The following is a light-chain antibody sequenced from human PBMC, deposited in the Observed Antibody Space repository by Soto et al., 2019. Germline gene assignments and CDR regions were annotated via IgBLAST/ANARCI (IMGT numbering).Light chain of an antibody. CDR1: QSVSSNY. CDR2: GAS. J-gene: IGKJ1*01. V-gene: IGKV3-20*01. CDR3: QQYGGSPWT. Sequence: EIVLTQSPGTLFLSPGERATLSCRASQSVSSNYLAWYQQKPGQAPRLLIYGASNRATGIPDRFSGSGSGTDFTLTISRLEPEDFAVYYCQQYGGSPWTFGQGTKVEIK.